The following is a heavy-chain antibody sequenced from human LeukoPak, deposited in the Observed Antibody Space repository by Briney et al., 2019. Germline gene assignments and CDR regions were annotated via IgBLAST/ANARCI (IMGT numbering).Heavy chain of an antibody. V-gene: IGHV4-39*01. CDR3: ARLSIAVAVLFDY. CDR1: GGSISSSSYY. CDR2: IYYSGST. Sequence: SETLSLTCTFSGGSISSSSYYWGWIRQPPGKGLEWVGSIYYSGSTYYNPSLKSRVTISVDTSKNQFSLKLSSVTAADTAVYYCARLSIAVAVLFDYWGQGTLVTVSS. D-gene: IGHD6-19*01. J-gene: IGHJ4*02.